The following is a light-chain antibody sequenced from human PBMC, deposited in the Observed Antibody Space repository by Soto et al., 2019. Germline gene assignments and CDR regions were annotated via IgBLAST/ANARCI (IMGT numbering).Light chain of an antibody. J-gene: IGKJ4*01. Sequence: EIVLTQSPATLSVSPGERATLSCRASQSVGNNFAWYQQNPGQAPRLLIFAPSPRATGVPARCSGSGAGTDCTLTISSLQSEECAVYYCQQYGDWPLTFGGGAKVEIE. CDR1: QSVGNN. CDR2: APS. CDR3: QQYGDWPLT. V-gene: IGKV3-15*01.